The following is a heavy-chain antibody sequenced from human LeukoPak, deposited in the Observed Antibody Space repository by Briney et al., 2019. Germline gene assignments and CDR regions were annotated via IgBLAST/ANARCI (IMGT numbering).Heavy chain of an antibody. Sequence: PAESLRLSCAASGCTFSSYWMNWVRQVPGKGLVWVSRINGDGTDTSYADSVKGRFTISRDNAKNTLYLQMNSLRAEDTAVYYCARWMAGTIDYWGQGTLVTVSS. CDR3: ARWMAGTIDY. CDR1: GCTFSSYW. V-gene: IGHV3-74*01. J-gene: IGHJ4*02. D-gene: IGHD6-19*01. CDR2: INGDGTDT.